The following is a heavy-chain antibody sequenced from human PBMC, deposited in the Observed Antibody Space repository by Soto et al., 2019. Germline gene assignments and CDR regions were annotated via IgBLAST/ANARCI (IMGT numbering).Heavy chain of an antibody. CDR3: GSKPHSAIQAWSFGMDV. D-gene: IGHD2-21*01. Sequence: ELQLVETGGGLIQTGGSLRLSRAASGFSISSNYIAWVRQPPGKGLEWVSTTFSGGNTEYAAAVKGRCSISRDNYKNTLYLQMDNLRVEDTAVYYCGSKPHSAIQAWSFGMDVWGQGTTVSGSS. CDR2: TFSGGNT. CDR1: GFSISSNY. V-gene: IGHV3-53*02. J-gene: IGHJ6*02.